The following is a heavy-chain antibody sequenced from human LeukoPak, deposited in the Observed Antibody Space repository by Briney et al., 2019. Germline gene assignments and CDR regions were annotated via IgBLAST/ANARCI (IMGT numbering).Heavy chain of an antibody. J-gene: IGHJ4*02. V-gene: IGHV1-2*02. D-gene: IGHD3-22*01. CDR1: GYTFTGYY. CDR2: INPNSGGT. Sequence: GASVKVSCKASGYTFTGYYMHWVRQAPRQGLEWMGWINPNSGGTNYAQKFQGRVTMTRDTSISTAYMELSRLRSDDTAVYYCASHSPSPEYYDSSGYNYWGQGTLVTVSS. CDR3: ASHSPSPEYYDSSGYNY.